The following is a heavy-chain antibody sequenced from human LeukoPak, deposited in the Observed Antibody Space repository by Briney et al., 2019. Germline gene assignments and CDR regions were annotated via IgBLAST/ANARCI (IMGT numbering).Heavy chain of an antibody. CDR1: RGSIASSDYY. CDR2: IYYSGST. Sequence: PSETLSLTCTVSRGSIASSDYYWSWIRQPPGKGLEWIGYIYYSGSTYYNPSLKSRVTISVDTSKNQFSLKLSSVTAADTAVYYCARGEGVLRFDPWGQGTLVTVSS. D-gene: IGHD1-26*01. CDR3: ARGEGVLRFDP. J-gene: IGHJ5*02. V-gene: IGHV4-30-4*08.